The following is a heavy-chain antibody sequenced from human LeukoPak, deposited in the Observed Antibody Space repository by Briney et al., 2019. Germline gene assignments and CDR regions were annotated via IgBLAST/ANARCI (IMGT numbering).Heavy chain of an antibody. V-gene: IGHV3-21*01. D-gene: IGHD2-15*01. J-gene: IGHJ4*02. CDR1: GFTFSSYA. CDR2: ISTSSSYI. CDR3: ARCSGGSYYHSDDY. Sequence: PGGSLRLSCAASGFTFSSYAMSWVRQAPGKGLEWVSSISTSSSYIFYADSVKGRFTISRDNAKNSLYLQMNSLRAEDTAVYYCARCSGGSYYHSDDYWGQGTLVTVSS.